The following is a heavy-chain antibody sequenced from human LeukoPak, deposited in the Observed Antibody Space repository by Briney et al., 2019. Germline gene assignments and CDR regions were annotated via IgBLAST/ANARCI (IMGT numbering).Heavy chain of an antibody. V-gene: IGHV4-34*01. Sequence: PSETLSLTCAVYGGSFSGYYWSWIRQPPGKGLEWIGEINHSGSTNYNPSLKSRVTISVDTSKNQFSLKLSSVTAADTAVYYCAKGTTVTPWGQGTLVTVSS. D-gene: IGHD4-17*01. J-gene: IGHJ5*02. CDR2: INHSGST. CDR1: GGSFSGYY. CDR3: AKGTTVTP.